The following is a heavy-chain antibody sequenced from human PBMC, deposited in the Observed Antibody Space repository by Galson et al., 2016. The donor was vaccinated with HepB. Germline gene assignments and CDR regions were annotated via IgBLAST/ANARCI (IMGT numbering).Heavy chain of an antibody. CDR1: GGSISSYY. J-gene: IGHJ4*02. Sequence: SETLSLTCTVSGGSISSYYWSWIRQPAGKGLEWIGRIYSSGSTNYNPSLKSRVTMSVDTSKNQFSLKLSSVTAADTAVYYCARVVPPVRFGSEYYSDYWGQGTLVTVSS. CDR3: ARVVPPVRFGSEYYSDY. D-gene: IGHD1-26*01. V-gene: IGHV4-4*07. CDR2: IYSSGST.